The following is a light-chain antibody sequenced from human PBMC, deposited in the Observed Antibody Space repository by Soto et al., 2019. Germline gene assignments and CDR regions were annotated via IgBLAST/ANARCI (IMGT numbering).Light chain of an antibody. CDR3: HQYGTAPLT. V-gene: IGKV3-20*01. Sequence: EIVLTQSPATLSLSPGERATLSCRASQSVSSSLAWYQQKPGQAPRLLIYDASNRATGIPARFSGSGSGTDFTLTISRLEPEDFSVYYCHQYGTAPLTFGPGTKVDIK. CDR1: QSVSSS. J-gene: IGKJ3*01. CDR2: DAS.